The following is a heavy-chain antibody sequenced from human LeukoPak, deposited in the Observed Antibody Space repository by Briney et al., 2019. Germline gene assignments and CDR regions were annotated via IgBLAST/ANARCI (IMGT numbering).Heavy chain of an antibody. Sequence: SETLSLTCAVHGGSFSGYYWSWIRQPPGKGLEWIGEINHGGTTNYNPSLKSRLTISVDTSRNQFSLKLSSVSAADTAVYYCARYSGMGYSPGTYSNSWGQGTRVTVSS. D-gene: IGHD1-26*01. CDR2: INHGGTT. J-gene: IGHJ4*02. CDR3: ARYSGMGYSPGTYSNS. V-gene: IGHV4-34*01. CDR1: GGSFSGYY.